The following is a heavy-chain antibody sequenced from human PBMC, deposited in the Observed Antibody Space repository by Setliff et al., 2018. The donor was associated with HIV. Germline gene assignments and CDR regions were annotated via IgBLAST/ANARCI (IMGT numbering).Heavy chain of an antibody. CDR3: GRDTGYCSSTSCYGVVDY. D-gene: IGHD2-2*01. Sequence: ASETLSLTCTVSGGSISSSSYYWGWIRQPPGKGLEWIGSIYSGSTYYNPSLKSRVTISVDTSKNHYSLKLSSVTAADTAVYYCGRDTGYCSSTSCYGVVDYWGQGTRVTVSS. J-gene: IGHJ4*02. CDR2: IYSGST. CDR1: GGSISSSSYY. V-gene: IGHV4-39*02.